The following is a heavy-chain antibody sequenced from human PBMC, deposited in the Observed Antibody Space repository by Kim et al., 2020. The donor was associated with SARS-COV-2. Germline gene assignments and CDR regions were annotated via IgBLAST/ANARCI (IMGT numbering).Heavy chain of an antibody. Sequence: GGSLRLSCSASGFTFSSYSMHWVRQAPGKGLEYLSAIYSNGGRTYYADSVKGRFTISRDDSKSTLYLQMSSLRAEDTAVYYCVTRASWLSYYGMDVWGQGTTVTVSS. CDR3: VTRASWLSYYGMDV. V-gene: IGHV3-64D*06. CDR1: GFTFSSYS. D-gene: IGHD6-13*01. J-gene: IGHJ6*02. CDR2: IYSNGGRT.